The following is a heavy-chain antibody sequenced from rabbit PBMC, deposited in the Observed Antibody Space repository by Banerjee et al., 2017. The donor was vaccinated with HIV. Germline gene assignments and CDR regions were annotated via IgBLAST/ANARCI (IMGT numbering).Heavy chain of an antibody. Sequence: QEQLEESGGGLVKPEGSLTLTCKASGFSFNNNYVMCWVRQAPGKGPEWIACIHAGSSGSSHYATWAKGRFTISKMPSTTVTLQMTSLTAADTATYFCARDLAGAIGWNFNLWGQGTLVTVS. CDR2: IHAGSSGSS. J-gene: IGHJ4*01. V-gene: IGHV1S45*01. CDR3: ARDLAGAIGWNFNL. D-gene: IGHD4-1*01. CDR1: GFSFNNNYV.